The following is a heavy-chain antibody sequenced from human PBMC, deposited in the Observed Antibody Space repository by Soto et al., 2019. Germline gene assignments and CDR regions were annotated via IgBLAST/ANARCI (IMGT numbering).Heavy chain of an antibody. CDR3: AREAPFSRRSFAY. D-gene: IGHD3-16*01. CDR1: GFTFSNSE. CDR2: ITTSASTK. V-gene: IGHV3-48*03. J-gene: IGHJ4*02. Sequence: GGSLGLSCAASGFTFSNSEMNWVRQAPGKGLEWVSYITTSASTKSYADSVKGRFTISRDNAKNSLYLHMNSLRVEDTAVYYYAREAPFSRRSFAYWGPGTPGTV.